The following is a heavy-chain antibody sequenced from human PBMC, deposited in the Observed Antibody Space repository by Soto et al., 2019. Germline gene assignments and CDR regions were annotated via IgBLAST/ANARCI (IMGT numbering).Heavy chain of an antibody. CDR3: ATEVWVYYDFWSGYSDY. CDR2: IKEDGSDT. J-gene: IGHJ4*02. Sequence: EVQLVEPGGCFVQPGGSLILSCAASGFTFSSYWMSWVRQAPGKGLEWVANIKEDGSDTYYVDSVKGRFTISRDNAKNSLYLQMNSLRAEDTAVYYCATEVWVYYDFWSGYSDYWGQGTLVTVSS. CDR1: GFTFSSYW. D-gene: IGHD3-3*01. V-gene: IGHV3-7*01.